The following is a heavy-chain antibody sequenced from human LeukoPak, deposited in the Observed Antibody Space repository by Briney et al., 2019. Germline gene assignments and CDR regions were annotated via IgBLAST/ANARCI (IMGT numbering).Heavy chain of an antibody. D-gene: IGHD5-18*01. CDR1: GFTFSSYG. Sequence: GGSLRLSCAASGFTFSSYGMHWVRQAPGKGLEWVAVIWYDGSNKYYADSVKGRFTISRDNAKNTLYMKMNSLRAEDTAVYYCARPGGFSYGYYFDHWGQGALVTVSS. CDR2: IWYDGSNK. V-gene: IGHV3-33*01. J-gene: IGHJ4*02. CDR3: ARPGGFSYGYYFDH.